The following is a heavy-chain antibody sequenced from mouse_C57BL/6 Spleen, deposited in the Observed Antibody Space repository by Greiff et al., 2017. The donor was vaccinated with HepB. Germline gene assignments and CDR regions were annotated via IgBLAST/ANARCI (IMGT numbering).Heavy chain of an antibody. CDR2: INPNNGGT. D-gene: IGHD1-1*01. J-gene: IGHJ2*01. CDR3: ARENYGSSPHFDY. CDR1: GYTFTDYN. V-gene: IGHV1-18*01. Sequence: EVQLQQSGPELVKPGASVKIPCKASGYTFTDYNMDWVKQSHGKSLEWIGDINPNNGGTIYNQKFKGKATLTVDKSSSTAYMELRSLTSEDTAVYYCARENYGSSPHFDYWGQGTTLTVSS.